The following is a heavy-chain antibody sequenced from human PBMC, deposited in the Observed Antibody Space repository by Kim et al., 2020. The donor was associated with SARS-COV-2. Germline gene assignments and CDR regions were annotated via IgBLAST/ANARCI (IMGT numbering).Heavy chain of an antibody. CDR2: ISYDGSNK. Sequence: GGSLRLSCAASGFTFSSYAMHWVRQAPGKGLEWVAVISYDGSNKYYADSVKGRFTISRDNSKNTLYLQMNSLRAEDTAVYYCARALSGSYWLCFDYWGQGTLVTVSS. J-gene: IGHJ4*02. V-gene: IGHV3-30*04. CDR3: ARALSGSYWLCFDY. CDR1: GFTFSSYA. D-gene: IGHD1-26*01.